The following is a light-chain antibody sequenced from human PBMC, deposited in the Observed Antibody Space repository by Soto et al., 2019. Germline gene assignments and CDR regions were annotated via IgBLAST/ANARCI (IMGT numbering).Light chain of an antibody. CDR1: QSVGRNY. V-gene: IGKV3-20*01. J-gene: IGKJ4*01. CDR2: TAS. Sequence: ENVLTQSPGTLSLSPGERATLSCRASQSVGRNYIAWFQQKPGQAPRLLMHTASVRATGIPDRCSGSGSGTDFTLTISRLEPEDFAVFYCQQYAASPLTFGGGTKVEI. CDR3: QQYAASPLT.